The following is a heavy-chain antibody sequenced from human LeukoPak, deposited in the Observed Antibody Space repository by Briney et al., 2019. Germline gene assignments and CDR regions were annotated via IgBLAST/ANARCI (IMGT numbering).Heavy chain of an antibody. CDR3: ARDIKLCSGGSCYGV. V-gene: IGHV4-59*12. CDR2: IYYSGST. J-gene: IGHJ4*02. D-gene: IGHD2-15*01. CDR1: GGSISSYY. Sequence: SETLSLTCTVSGGSISSYYWSWIRQPPGKGLEWIGYIYYSGSTNYKPSLKSRVTISVETSKNQFSLKLSSVTAADTAVYYCARDIKLCSGGSCYGVWGQGTLVTVSS.